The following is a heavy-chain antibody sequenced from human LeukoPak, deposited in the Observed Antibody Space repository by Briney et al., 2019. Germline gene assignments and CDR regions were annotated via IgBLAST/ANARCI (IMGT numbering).Heavy chain of an antibody. D-gene: IGHD6-19*01. CDR2: ISYTGST. CDR3: AKWLGRFNYMDV. J-gene: IGHJ6*03. V-gene: IGHV4-38-2*02. Sequence: SETLSLTCSVSGYSISSGFFWGWIRQPPGKGLEWIGTISYTGSTYYTPSLKSRVTISVDTSKNQFSLKLNSVTAADTAVYYCAKWLGRFNYMDVWGKGTTVTISS. CDR1: GYSISSGFF.